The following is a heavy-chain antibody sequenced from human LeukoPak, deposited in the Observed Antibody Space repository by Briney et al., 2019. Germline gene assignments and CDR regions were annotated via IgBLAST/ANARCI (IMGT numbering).Heavy chain of an antibody. CDR1: GFTFSSYR. J-gene: IGHJ4*02. CDR3: AKAFSYSSSSNFDY. D-gene: IGHD6-6*01. Sequence: GGSLRFSCVASGFTFSSYRMNWLRQAPGKGLEWVSTISGSAGSTYYAASVKGRFTISIDNSKNTLYLQMNSLRAEDTAVYYCAKAFSYSSSSNFDYWGQGTLVTVSS. CDR2: ISGSAGST. V-gene: IGHV3-23*01.